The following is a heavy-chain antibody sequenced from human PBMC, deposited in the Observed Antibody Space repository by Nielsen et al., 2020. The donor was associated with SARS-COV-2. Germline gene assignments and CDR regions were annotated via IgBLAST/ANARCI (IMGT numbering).Heavy chain of an antibody. CDR2: LTGDSGRV. D-gene: IGHD1-7*01. J-gene: IGHJ4*02. CDR1: GFTFLDYA. CDR3: AKDHRSELELPGY. Sequence: GGSLRLSCAASGFTFLDYAMYWVRQPPGKGLEWVASLTGDSGRVAYADSVKGRFTISRDNAKNSLYLQMNSLRAEDTALYYCAKDHRSELELPGYWGQGTLVTVSS. V-gene: IGHV3-9*01.